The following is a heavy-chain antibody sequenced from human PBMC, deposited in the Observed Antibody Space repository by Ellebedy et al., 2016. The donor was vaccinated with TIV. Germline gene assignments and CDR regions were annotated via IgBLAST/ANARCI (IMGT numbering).Heavy chain of an antibody. CDR1: GGSISSYY. D-gene: IGHD6-19*01. V-gene: IGHV4-59*01. J-gene: IGHJ4*02. CDR3: AREEAVALDY. CDR2: IYYSGST. Sequence: SETLSLXCTVSGGSISSYYWSWIRQPPGKGLEWIGYIYYSGSTNYNPSLKSRVTISVDTSKNQFSLKLSSVTAADTAVYYCAREEAVALDYWGQGTLVTVSS.